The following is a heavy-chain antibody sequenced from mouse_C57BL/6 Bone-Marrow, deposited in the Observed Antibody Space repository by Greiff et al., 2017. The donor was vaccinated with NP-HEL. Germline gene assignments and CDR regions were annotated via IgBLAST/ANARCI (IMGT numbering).Heavy chain of an antibody. D-gene: IGHD2-5*01. CDR2: IYPGGGYT. J-gene: IGHJ3*01. V-gene: IGHV1-63*01. CDR1: GYTFTNYW. CDR3: ARGADYSNYVTPFAY. Sequence: QVQLQQSGAELVRPGTSVKMSCKASGYTFTNYWIGWAKQRPGHGLEWIGAIYPGGGYTNYNEKFKGKATLTADKSSSTAYMQCSSLTSENSAIYYCARGADYSNYVTPFAYWGQGTLVTVSA.